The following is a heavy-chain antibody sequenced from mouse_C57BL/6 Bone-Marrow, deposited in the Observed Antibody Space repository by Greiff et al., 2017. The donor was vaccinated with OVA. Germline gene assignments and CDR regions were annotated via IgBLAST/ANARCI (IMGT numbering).Heavy chain of an antibody. Sequence: EVKVVESGGGLVKPGGSLKLSCAASGFTFSDYGMHWVRQAPEKGLEWVAYISSGSSTIYYADTVKGRFTISRDNAKNTLFLQMTSLRSEDTAMYYCASGITTVVDGYWGQGTTLTVSS. V-gene: IGHV5-17*01. D-gene: IGHD1-1*01. CDR3: ASGITTVVDGY. J-gene: IGHJ2*01. CDR1: GFTFSDYG. CDR2: ISSGSSTI.